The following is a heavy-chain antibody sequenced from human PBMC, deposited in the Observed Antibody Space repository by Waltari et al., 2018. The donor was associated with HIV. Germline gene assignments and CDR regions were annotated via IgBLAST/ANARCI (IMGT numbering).Heavy chain of an antibody. CDR1: GLPFSSHG. D-gene: IGHD6-13*01. Sequence: EVQLLESGGGLVQPGGSLRLSCAASGLPFSSHGISWVRQAPGKGLEWVSGISGGGESTYYAASVKGRFTISRDNSKNTLYLQMNSLRAEDTAVYYCAKDSQQLVNYFDYWGQGTLVTVAS. V-gene: IGHV3-23*01. CDR3: AKDSQQLVNYFDY. J-gene: IGHJ4*02. CDR2: ISGGGEST.